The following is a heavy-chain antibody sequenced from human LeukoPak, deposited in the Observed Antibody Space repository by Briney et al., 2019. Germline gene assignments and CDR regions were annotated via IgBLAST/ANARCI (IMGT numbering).Heavy chain of an antibody. CDR2: INPNSGGT. J-gene: IGHJ4*02. D-gene: IGHD4-17*01. CDR1: GYTFTGYY. CDR3: ARDLGGDYVFDY. Sequence: ASVKVSCKASGYTFTGYYMYWVRQAPGQGLEWMGWINPNSGGTNYAQKFQGWVTMTRDTSIITAYMELRSLRSDDTAVYYCARDLGGDYVFDYWGQGTLVTVSS. V-gene: IGHV1-2*04.